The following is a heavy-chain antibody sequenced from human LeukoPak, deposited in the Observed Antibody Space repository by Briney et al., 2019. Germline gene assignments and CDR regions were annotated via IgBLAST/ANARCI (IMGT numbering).Heavy chain of an antibody. Sequence: SETLSLACAVYGGSFSGYYWSWIRQPPGKGLEWIGEINHSGSTNYNPSLKSRVTISVDTSKNQFSLKLSSVTAADTAVYYCARTGRIAARPMDVWGKGTTVTVSS. J-gene: IGHJ6*04. D-gene: IGHD6-6*01. CDR3: ARTGRIAARPMDV. CDR2: INHSGST. V-gene: IGHV4-34*01. CDR1: GGSFSGYY.